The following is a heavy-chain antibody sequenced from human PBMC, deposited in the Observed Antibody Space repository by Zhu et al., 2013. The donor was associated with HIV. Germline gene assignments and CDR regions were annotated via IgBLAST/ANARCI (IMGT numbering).Heavy chain of an antibody. CDR3: ARGRYYYDHDGYYHEYFEV. D-gene: IGHD3-22*01. V-gene: IGHV1-18*01. CDR1: GYIFTTYG. CDR2: ISTYNGDT. Sequence: QLVQSGVEVKKPGASVKVSCKASGYIFTTYGISWVRQAPGQGLEWMGWISTYNGDTNYAQRFQGRVTVTTDTSTSTTDMELRSLRSDDTAIYYCARGRYYYDHDGYYHEYFEVWGQGTLITVSS. J-gene: IGHJ1*01.